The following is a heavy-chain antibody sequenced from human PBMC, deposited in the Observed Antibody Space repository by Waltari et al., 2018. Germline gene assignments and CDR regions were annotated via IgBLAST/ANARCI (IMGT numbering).Heavy chain of an antibody. V-gene: IGHV3-9*01. D-gene: IGHD3-22*01. J-gene: IGHJ3*02. CDR1: GFTFDDYA. Sequence: EVQLVESGGGLVQPGRSLRLSCAASGFTFDDYAMHWVRQVPGKGLEWGAGINWNSGAIGYGDSVKGRFTISRDNARNSLYLQMNSLTTEDTALYYCAKKIDEVYDRNGLVYDGFDMWGQGTMVTVSS. CDR2: INWNSGAI. CDR3: AKKIDEVYDRNGLVYDGFDM.